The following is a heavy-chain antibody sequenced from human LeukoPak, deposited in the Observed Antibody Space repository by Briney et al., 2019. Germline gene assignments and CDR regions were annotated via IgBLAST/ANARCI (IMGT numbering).Heavy chain of an antibody. CDR1: GGSFSGYY. D-gene: IGHD2-2*01. Sequence: TSSETLSLTCAVYGGSFSGYYWSWIRQPPGEGLEWIGEINHSGSTNYNPSLKSRVTISVDTSKNQFSLKLSSVTAADTAVYYCARGLHCSSTSCFWRKNWFDPWGQGTLVTVSS. CDR2: INHSGST. V-gene: IGHV4-34*01. J-gene: IGHJ5*02. CDR3: ARGLHCSSTSCFWRKNWFDP.